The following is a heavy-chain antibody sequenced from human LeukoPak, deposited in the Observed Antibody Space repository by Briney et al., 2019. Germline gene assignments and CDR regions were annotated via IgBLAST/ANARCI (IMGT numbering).Heavy chain of an antibody. Sequence: GGSLRLSCAASGFIFNNYAMSWVRQAPGEGLEWVAVISNNGGRTSNADSVKGRFTISGDNSKNTLYLQMNSLRAEDTAVYYCAKDSSGYYPTLSDYWGQGTLVTVSS. J-gene: IGHJ4*02. CDR1: GFIFNNYA. D-gene: IGHD3-22*01. V-gene: IGHV3-23*01. CDR2: ISNNGGRT. CDR3: AKDSSGYYPTLSDY.